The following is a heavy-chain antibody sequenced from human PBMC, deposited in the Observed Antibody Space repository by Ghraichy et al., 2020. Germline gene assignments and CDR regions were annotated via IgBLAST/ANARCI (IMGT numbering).Heavy chain of an antibody. D-gene: IGHD4-23*01. CDR2: IYSGGST. Sequence: GGSLRLSCAASGFTVSSNYMSWVRQAPGKGLEWVSVIYSGGSTYYADSVKGRFTISRDNSKNTLYLQMNSLRAEDTAVYYCARHYGGSTYNWFDPGAREPWSPSPQ. V-gene: IGHV3-53*01. CDR3: ARHYGGSTYNWFDP. CDR1: GFTVSSNY. J-gene: IGHJ5*02.